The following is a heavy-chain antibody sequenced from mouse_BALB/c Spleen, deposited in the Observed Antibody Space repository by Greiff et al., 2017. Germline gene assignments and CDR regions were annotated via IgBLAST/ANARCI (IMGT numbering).Heavy chain of an antibody. CDR1: GYSITSDYA. Sequence: EVKLMESGPGLVKPSQSLSLTCTVTGYSITSDYAWNWIRQFPGNKLEWMGYISYSGSTSYNPSLKSRISITRDTSKNQFFLQLNSVTTEDTATYYCARGLTFFDYWGQGTTLTVSS. D-gene: IGHD4-1*01. V-gene: IGHV3-2*02. CDR3: ARGLTFFDY. J-gene: IGHJ2*01. CDR2: ISYSGST.